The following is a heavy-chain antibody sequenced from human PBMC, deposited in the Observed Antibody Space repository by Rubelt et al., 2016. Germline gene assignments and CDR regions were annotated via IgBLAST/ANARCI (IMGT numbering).Heavy chain of an antibody. J-gene: IGHJ4*02. CDR1: GYSFTTYA. CDR3: ARAHDYVYRD. Sequence: QVHLVQSGAEVKKPGASVKVSCKASGYSFTTYALHWVRQAPGQGLEWMGQTNPNNGVTNYAQKFQGRVTMTRDTSSSTAYMELSRLTSDDTAVYYCARAHDYVYRDWGQGTLVTVSS. V-gene: IGHV1-2*06. CDR2: TNPNNGVT. D-gene: IGHD3-16*01.